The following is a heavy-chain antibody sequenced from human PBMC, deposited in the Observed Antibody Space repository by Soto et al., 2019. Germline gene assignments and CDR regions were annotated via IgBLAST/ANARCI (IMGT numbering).Heavy chain of an antibody. V-gene: IGHV3-48*01. Sequence: GGSLRLSCAASGLTFCSYSMNWVRQAPGKGLEWVSYISSSSSTIYYADSVKGRFTISRDNAKNSLYLQMNSLRAEDTAVYYCARDGSYYDFWSGYYTPVGLCDYWGQGTLVTVSS. CDR3: ARDGSYYDFWSGYYTPVGLCDY. CDR1: GLTFCSYS. CDR2: ISSSSSTI. D-gene: IGHD3-3*01. J-gene: IGHJ4*02.